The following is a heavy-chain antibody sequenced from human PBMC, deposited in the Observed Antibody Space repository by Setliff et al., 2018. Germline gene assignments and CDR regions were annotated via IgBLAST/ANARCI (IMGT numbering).Heavy chain of an antibody. J-gene: IGHJ5*01. Sequence: ASVKVSCKASGYTFTSYAMNWVRQAPGQGLEWMGWIHTNTGNPTYAQGFTGRFVFSLDTSVSTAYLQITSLKAEDTAVYYCARDRRCSSTSCWTDDGEPALQRWAVALIIIPINECKPLQGLSWG. CDR2: IHTNTGNP. CDR3: ARDRRCSSTSCWTDDGEPALQRWAVALIIIPINECKPLQGLS. V-gene: IGHV7-4-1*02. CDR1: GYTFTSYA. D-gene: IGHD2-2*01.